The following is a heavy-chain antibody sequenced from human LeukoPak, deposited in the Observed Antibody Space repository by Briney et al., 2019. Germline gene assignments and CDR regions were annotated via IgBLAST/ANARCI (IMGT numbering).Heavy chain of an antibody. Sequence: PGGSLRLSCAASGFTFSGYGMHWVRQAPGKGLEWVAFIHYDGSKSYYTDSVKGRFTISRDNSINTLYLQMNSLRVEDTALYYCAKDRLRFLIPHDWGQGTLVTVSS. CDR2: IHYDGSKS. V-gene: IGHV3-30*02. J-gene: IGHJ4*02. D-gene: IGHD3-3*01. CDR3: AKDRLRFLIPHD. CDR1: GFTFSGYG.